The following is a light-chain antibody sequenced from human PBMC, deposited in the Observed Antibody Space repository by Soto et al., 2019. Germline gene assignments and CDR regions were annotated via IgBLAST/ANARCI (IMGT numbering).Light chain of an antibody. CDR3: QSYDSSLSGWV. Sequence: QSVLTQPPSVSGAPGKRVTISCTGSSSNIGAGYDVHWYQQLPGTTPKLLIYANSNRPSGVPDRFSVSKSGTSASLAITGLQAEDEADYYCQSYDSSLSGWVFGGGTKLTVL. CDR1: SSNIGAGYD. CDR2: ANS. V-gene: IGLV1-40*01. J-gene: IGLJ3*02.